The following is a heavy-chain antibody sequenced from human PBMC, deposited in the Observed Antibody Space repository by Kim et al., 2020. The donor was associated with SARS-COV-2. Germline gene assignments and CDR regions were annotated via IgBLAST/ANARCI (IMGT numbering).Heavy chain of an antibody. CDR1: GGTFSSYA. J-gene: IGHJ3*02. V-gene: IGHV1-69*13. CDR2: IIPIFGTA. D-gene: IGHD3-16*02. Sequence: SVKVSCKASGGTFSSYAISWVRQAPGQGLEWMGGIIPIFGTANYAQKFQGRVTITADESTSTAYMELSSLRSEDTAVYYCARDRGRRITFGGVIVIDAFDIWGQGTMVTVSS. CDR3: ARDRGRRITFGGVIVIDAFDI.